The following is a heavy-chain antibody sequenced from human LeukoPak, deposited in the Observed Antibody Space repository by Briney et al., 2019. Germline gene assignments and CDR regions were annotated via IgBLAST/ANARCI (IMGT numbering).Heavy chain of an antibody. CDR2: IYPGDSDT. CDR1: GYSFTSYW. CDR3: ARLIQVGGSYFYFDY. V-gene: IGHV5-51*01. J-gene: IGHJ4*02. D-gene: IGHD1-26*01. Sequence: GESLKISCKGSGYSFTSYWIGWVRQMPGKGLEWMGIIYPGDSDTRYSPSFQGQVTISADKSISTAYLQWSSLKASDTAMYYRARLIQVGGSYFYFDYWGQGTLVTVSS.